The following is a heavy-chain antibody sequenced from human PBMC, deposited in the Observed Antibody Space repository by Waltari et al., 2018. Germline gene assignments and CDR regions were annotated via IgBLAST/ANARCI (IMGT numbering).Heavy chain of an antibody. D-gene: IGHD3-10*01. CDR2: SDSGGGA. CDR3: VKETAYGYYFDN. Sequence: EVQLLESGGGLIPPGGSLTLSCAASGFTFNHYAMNWILQAPGKGLEWVSVSDSGGGADYADSVKCSFTISRDNSKNTLYLQMSSLGLEDTAVYYCVKETAYGYYFDNWGQGTLVSVSS. V-gene: IGHV3-23*03. CDR1: GFTFNHYA. J-gene: IGHJ4*02.